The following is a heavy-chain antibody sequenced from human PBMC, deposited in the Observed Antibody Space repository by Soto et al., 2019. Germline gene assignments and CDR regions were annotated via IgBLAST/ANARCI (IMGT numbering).Heavy chain of an antibody. V-gene: IGHV4-4*07. CDR3: ARDGMTTGDT. Sequence: QLQLQESGPGQVRPSETLSLTCIVSGVFVTSYTWSWVRQPANKGLEWIGRVFSSVSATYNPSLKSRVSISMDTAENRISLKLDSVTAADAGVYFCARDGMTTGDTWGPGTLVTVSS. CDR1: GVFVTSYT. J-gene: IGHJ4*02. CDR2: VFSSVSA. D-gene: IGHD2-21*02.